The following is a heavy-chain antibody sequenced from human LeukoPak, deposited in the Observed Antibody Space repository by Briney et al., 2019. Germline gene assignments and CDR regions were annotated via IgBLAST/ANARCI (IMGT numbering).Heavy chain of an antibody. Sequence: ASVKVSCKASGYTFTSYGISWVRQAPGQGLEWMGWISAYNGNTDHAQKLQGRVTMTTDTSTSTAYMELRSLRSDDTAVYYCARSRRFYDILTGYLDYWGQGTLVTVSS. V-gene: IGHV1-18*04. J-gene: IGHJ4*02. D-gene: IGHD3-9*01. CDR3: ARSRRFYDILTGYLDY. CDR2: ISAYNGNT. CDR1: GYTFTSYG.